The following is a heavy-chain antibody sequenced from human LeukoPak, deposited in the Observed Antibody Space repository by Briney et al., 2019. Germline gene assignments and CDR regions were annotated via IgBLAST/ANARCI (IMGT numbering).Heavy chain of an antibody. D-gene: IGHD3-10*01. CDR3: TTDGTTYYYGSGSYSDRWDAFDI. V-gene: IGHV3-15*01. J-gene: IGHJ3*02. Sequence: GGSLRLSCAASEFTFSSYAMSWVRQAPGKGLEWVGRIKSKTDGGTTDYAAPVKGRFTISRDDSTNTLYLQMNSLKTEVTAVYYCTTDGTTYYYGSGSYSDRWDAFDIWGQGTMVTVSS. CDR1: EFTFSSYA. CDR2: IKSKTDGGTT.